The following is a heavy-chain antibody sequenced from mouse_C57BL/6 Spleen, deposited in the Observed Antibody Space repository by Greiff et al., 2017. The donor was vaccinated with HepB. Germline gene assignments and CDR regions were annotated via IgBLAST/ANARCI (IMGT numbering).Heavy chain of an antibody. Sequence: EVKLMESGPGLAKPSQTLSLTCSVTGYSITSDYWNWIRKFPGNKLEYMGYISYSSSTYYNPSLKSRISITRDTSKNQYYLQLNSVTTEDTATYYCARSRSTMIMDWYFDVWGTGTTVTVSS. CDR1: GYSITSDY. V-gene: IGHV3-8*01. D-gene: IGHD2-4*01. J-gene: IGHJ1*03. CDR2: ISYSSST. CDR3: ARSRSTMIMDWYFDV.